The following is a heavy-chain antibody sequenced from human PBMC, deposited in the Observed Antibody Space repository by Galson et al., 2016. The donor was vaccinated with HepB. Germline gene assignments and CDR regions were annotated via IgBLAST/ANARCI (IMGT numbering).Heavy chain of an antibody. CDR2: IDDSGRN. CDR1: GGSISNSF. CDR3: ARGGRPYRGLDVVEEPTAHRHNWFDP. D-gene: IGHD2-15*01. J-gene: IGHJ5*02. V-gene: IGHV4-4*09. Sequence: SETLSLTCNVSGGSISNSFWTWIRQPPGKGLEWMGNIDDSGRNNLNPFFKGRLSISVDTSKSQFSLKLTSVTAADTAIYFCARGGRPYRGLDVVEEPTAHRHNWFDPWGPGILVIVSS.